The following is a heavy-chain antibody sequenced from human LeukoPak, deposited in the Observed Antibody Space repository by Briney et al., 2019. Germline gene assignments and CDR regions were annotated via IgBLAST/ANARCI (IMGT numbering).Heavy chain of an antibody. V-gene: IGHV4-39*01. CDR1: GGSISSSSYY. J-gene: IGHJ4*02. Sequence: SEALSLTCTVSGGSISSSSYYWGWIRQPPGKGLEWIGSIYYSGSTYYNPSLKSRVTISVDTSKNQFSLKLSSVTAADTAVYYCASFKQWLVRGGFDYRGQGTLVTVSS. CDR2: IYYSGST. CDR3: ASFKQWLVRGGFDY. D-gene: IGHD6-19*01.